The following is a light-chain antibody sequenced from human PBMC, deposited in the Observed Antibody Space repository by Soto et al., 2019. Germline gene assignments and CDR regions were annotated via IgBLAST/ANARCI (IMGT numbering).Light chain of an antibody. V-gene: IGKV3-20*01. CDR1: QSVSGSF. CDR3: QQYGSSPST. J-gene: IGKJ3*01. CDR2: VAS. Sequence: IVLTQSPGTLSLSPGEGATLSCRASQSVSGSFLAWYQQRPGQAPRLVIYVASRRATGIPDRFSGSGSGTDFTLSISRLEPEDFAIYYCQQYGSSPSTFGPGTNVDIK.